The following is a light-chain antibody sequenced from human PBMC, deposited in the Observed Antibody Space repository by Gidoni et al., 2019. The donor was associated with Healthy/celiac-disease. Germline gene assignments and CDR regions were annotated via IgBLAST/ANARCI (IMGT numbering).Light chain of an antibody. CDR3: QQYGSSPYMYS. CDR1: QSVSSSY. Sequence: ETVLTQSPGTLSLSPGERATLSCRASQSVSSSYLAWYQQNPGQAPRLLIYGASSRATGIPDRFSGSGSGKDFTLTISRLEPEDFAVYYCQQYGSSPYMYSFGQGTKLEIK. J-gene: IGKJ2*03. V-gene: IGKV3-20*01. CDR2: GAS.